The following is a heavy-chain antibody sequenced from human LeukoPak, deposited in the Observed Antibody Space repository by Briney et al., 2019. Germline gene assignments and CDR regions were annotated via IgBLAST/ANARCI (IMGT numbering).Heavy chain of an antibody. J-gene: IGHJ5*02. CDR1: GYTFTSYG. CDR3: AREDGSYGSNRFDP. Sequence: GASVKVSCKASGYTFTSYGISWVRQAPGQGLEWMGWISADNGNTNYAQKLKGRVTMTTDTSTSTAYMELRSLRSDDTAAYYCAREDGSYGSNRFDPWGQGTLVTVSS. CDR2: ISADNGNT. D-gene: IGHD5-18*01. V-gene: IGHV1-18*01.